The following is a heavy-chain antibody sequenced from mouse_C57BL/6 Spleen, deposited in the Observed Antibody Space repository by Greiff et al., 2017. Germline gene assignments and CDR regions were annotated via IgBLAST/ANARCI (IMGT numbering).Heavy chain of an antibody. CDR1: GFNIKDDY. J-gene: IGHJ1*03. D-gene: IGHD1-1*01. V-gene: IGHV14-4*01. Sequence: EVQLQQSGAELVRPGASVKLSCTASGFNIKDDYMHWVKQRPEQGLEWIGWIDPENGDTEYASKFQGKATIAADTSSNTAYLPLSSLTSEDTAVYCCTTDPPYYYGSSYWYFGVWGTGTTVSVAS. CDR3: TTDPPYYYGSSYWYFGV. CDR2: IDPENGDT.